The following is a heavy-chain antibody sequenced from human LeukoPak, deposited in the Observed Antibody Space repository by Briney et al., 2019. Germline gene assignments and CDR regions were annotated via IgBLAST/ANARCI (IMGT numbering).Heavy chain of an antibody. D-gene: IGHD6-13*01. CDR3: ARDLAGYSSSWPPGGYYYYMDV. J-gene: IGHJ6*03. Sequence: SVKVSCKASGGTFSSYAISWVRQAPGQGLEWMGGIIPIFGTANYAQKFQGRVTITADESTSTAYMELNSLRSEDTAVYYCARDLAGYSSSWPPGGYYYYMDVWGKGTTVTVSS. CDR1: GGTFSSYA. CDR2: IIPIFGTA. V-gene: IGHV1-69*13.